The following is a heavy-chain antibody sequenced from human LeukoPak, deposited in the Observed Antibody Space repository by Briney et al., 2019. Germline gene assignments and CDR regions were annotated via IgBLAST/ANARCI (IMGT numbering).Heavy chain of an antibody. CDR2: ISSDGSIK. CDR3: ARARASGRSGFDY. CDR1: KFTFSHYG. V-gene: IGHV3-30*03. Sequence: GGSLRLSCTASKFTFSHYGMQWVRQAPGKGLEWVAVISSDGSIKVYADSVKGRFTLSRDNSINTVDLQMNSLRAEDTAVYYCARARASGRSGFDYWGQGTLVTVSS. J-gene: IGHJ4*02. D-gene: IGHD2-15*01.